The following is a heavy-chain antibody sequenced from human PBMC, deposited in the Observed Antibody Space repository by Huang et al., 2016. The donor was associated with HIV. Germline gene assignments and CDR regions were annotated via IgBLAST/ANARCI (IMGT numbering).Heavy chain of an antibody. V-gene: IGHV3-30*04. J-gene: IGHJ4*02. D-gene: IGHD5-18*01. Sequence: QVQLVESGGGVVRPGRSLKLSCAASRFSFSSYAMHWVRQAPGKGLQWLSVISSDGSNKYYAASVKGRFSISLDNSRNTLYLPMVSLGPEDTAVYFCACALGAAMGSLFDYWGQGTVVTVSS. CDR1: RFSFSSYA. CDR3: ACALGAAMGSLFDY. CDR2: ISSDGSNK.